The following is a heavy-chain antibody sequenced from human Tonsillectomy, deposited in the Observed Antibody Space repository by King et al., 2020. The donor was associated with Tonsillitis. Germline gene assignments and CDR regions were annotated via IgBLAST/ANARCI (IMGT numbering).Heavy chain of an antibody. CDR2: IYYSGST. D-gene: IGHD6-6*01. J-gene: IGHJ6*03. Sequence: VQLQESGPGLVKPSETLSLTCTVSGGSISSYYWSWIRQPPGKGLEWIGDIYYSGSTTYNPSLKSRATISADRSQNQFSLKLSSVTAADTAVYYCARGEGQLALYYPYSYMDVWGKGTTVTVS. CDR3: ARGEGQLALYYPYSYMDV. CDR1: GGSISSYY. V-gene: IGHV4-59*01.